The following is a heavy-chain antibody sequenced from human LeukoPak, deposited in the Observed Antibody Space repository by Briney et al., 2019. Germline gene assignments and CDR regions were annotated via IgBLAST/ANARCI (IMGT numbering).Heavy chain of an antibody. Sequence: GGSLRLSCAASGFTFSSYAMSWVRQAPGKGLEWVSAISGGGGSTYYADSVKGRFTISRDNSKNTLYLQMNGLRAEDTAVYYCAKDQRGYSSGWYTGGDYWGQGTLVTVSS. J-gene: IGHJ4*02. D-gene: IGHD6-19*01. CDR1: GFTFSSYA. V-gene: IGHV3-23*01. CDR3: AKDQRGYSSGWYTGGDY. CDR2: ISGGGGST.